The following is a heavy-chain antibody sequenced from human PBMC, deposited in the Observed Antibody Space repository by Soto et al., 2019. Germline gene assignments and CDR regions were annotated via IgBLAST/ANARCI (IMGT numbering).Heavy chain of an antibody. V-gene: IGHV4-34*01. J-gene: IGHJ4*02. CDR2: INHSGST. CDR1: GGSFSGYY. CDR3: AREYGDYGVIDY. Sequence: QVQLQQWGAGLLKPSETLSLTCAVYGGSFSGYYWSWIRQPPGKGLEWIGEINHSGSTNYNPSLKSRVTISVDTSKNQLSLKLSSVTAADTAVYYCAREYGDYGVIDYWGQGTLVTVSS. D-gene: IGHD4-17*01.